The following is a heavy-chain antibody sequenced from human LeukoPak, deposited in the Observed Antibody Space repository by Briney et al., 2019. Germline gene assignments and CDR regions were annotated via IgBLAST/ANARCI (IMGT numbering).Heavy chain of an antibody. V-gene: IGHV3-64*01. D-gene: IGHD3/OR15-3a*01. CDR3: AREERGLAIDY. CDR1: GFTFRNHA. CDR2: INSNGDST. Sequence: GSLRLSCAASGFTFRNHAMHWVRQAPGKGLEYVSAINSNGDSTYYGNSVKGRFTISRDNSKSTLYLQMGSLRPADTAVYYCAREERGLAIDYWGQGALVTVSS. J-gene: IGHJ4*02.